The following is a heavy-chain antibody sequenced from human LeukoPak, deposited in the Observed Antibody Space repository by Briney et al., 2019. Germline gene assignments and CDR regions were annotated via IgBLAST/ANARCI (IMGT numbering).Heavy chain of an antibody. D-gene: IGHD6-13*01. CDR3: AKDQRSSPGDY. V-gene: IGHV3-23*01. Sequence: GGSLRLSCAASGFTFSTYGMSWVRQAPGKGLEWVSAISGSGSSTYYADSVKGRFTIPRDNSRNTVSLQMNSLRAEDTAVYYCAKDQRSSPGDYWGQGTLVTVSS. CDR2: ISGSGSST. CDR1: GFTFSTYG. J-gene: IGHJ4*02.